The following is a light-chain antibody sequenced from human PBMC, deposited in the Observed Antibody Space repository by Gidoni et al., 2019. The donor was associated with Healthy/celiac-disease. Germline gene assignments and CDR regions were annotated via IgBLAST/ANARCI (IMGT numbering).Light chain of an antibody. CDR2: DAT. J-gene: IGKJ1*01. CDR1: QSVSSY. V-gene: IGKV3-11*01. Sequence: EIVLTQSPATLSLSPGERATISCRASQSVSSYFTWYQQKPGQAPRLLIYDATNSATSIPDRCSDSGSGADFTITISSLEPEDFAVYYYQHRSNWPVTFXQXTKVEIK. CDR3: QHRSNWPVT.